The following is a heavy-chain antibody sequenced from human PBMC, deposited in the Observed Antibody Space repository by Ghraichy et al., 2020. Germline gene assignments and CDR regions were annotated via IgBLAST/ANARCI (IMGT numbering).Heavy chain of an antibody. Sequence: SETLSLTCTVSGVSISNTSYFWGWLRQPPGKGLEWIASVYYSGSASYSPSFESRVTIAADTSENQISLRLDSVTATDTATYYCARHMPTERGGWYWNFDLWGRGTLVTVSS. CDR3: ARHMPTERGGWYWNFDL. CDR2: VYYSGSA. V-gene: IGHV4-39*01. D-gene: IGHD6-19*01. CDR1: GVSISNTSYF. J-gene: IGHJ2*01.